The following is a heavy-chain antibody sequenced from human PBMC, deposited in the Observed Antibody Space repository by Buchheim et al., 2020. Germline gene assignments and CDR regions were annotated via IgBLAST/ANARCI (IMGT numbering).Heavy chain of an antibody. V-gene: IGHV1-69*02. J-gene: IGHJ4*02. CDR3: ASPNLWFGGGGYYFDY. D-gene: IGHD3-10*01. CDR1: GGTFSSYT. Sequence: QVQLVQSGAEVKKPGSSVKVSCKASGGTFSSYTISWVRQAPGQGLEWMGRIIPILGIANYAQKFQGRVTITADKSTSTAYMELSSLRSGDTAVYYCASPNLWFGGGGYYFDYWGQGTL. CDR2: IIPILGIA.